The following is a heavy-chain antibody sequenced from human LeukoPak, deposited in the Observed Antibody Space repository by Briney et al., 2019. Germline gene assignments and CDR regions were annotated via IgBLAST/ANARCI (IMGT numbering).Heavy chain of an antibody. D-gene: IGHD3-10*01. CDR2: IIPIFGTA. Sequence: ASVKVSCKASGGTFSSYAISWVRQAPGQGLEWMGGIIPIFGTANYAQKFQGRVTITADESTSTAYMELSSLRSEDTAVYYCARVTYGSGSYYDYYYYYYMDVWGKGTTVTISS. V-gene: IGHV1-69*13. J-gene: IGHJ6*03. CDR1: GGTFSSYA. CDR3: ARVTYGSGSYYDYYYYYYMDV.